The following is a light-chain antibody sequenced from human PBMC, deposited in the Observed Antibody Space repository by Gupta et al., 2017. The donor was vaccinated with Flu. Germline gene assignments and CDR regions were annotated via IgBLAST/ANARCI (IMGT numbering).Light chain of an antibody. V-gene: IGLV1-47*02. CDR3: AEWDDSMREAV. CDR1: SSNIGRTY. J-gene: IGLJ3*02. Sequence: RVSISCSGSSSNIGRTYVFWYQQLPGTDPKLRIGSDDQRPSGVPDRFSGSKSGTSASRVLRGLRSEDEGEDYCAEWDDSMREAVFGGGTKLTVL. CDR2: SDD.